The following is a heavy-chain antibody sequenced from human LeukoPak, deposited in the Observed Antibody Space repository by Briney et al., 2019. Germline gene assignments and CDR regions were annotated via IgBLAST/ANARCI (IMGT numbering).Heavy chain of an antibody. CDR3: ARDFYDSSGSPLGY. D-gene: IGHD3-22*01. CDR1: GFTLSSYG. Sequence: GSLRLSCAASGFTLSSYGMHWVRQAPGKGLEWVAVIWYDGSNKYYADSMKGRFTISRDNSKNTLYLQMNSLRAEDTAVYYCARDFYDSSGSPLGYWGQGTLVTVSS. V-gene: IGHV3-33*01. CDR2: IWYDGSNK. J-gene: IGHJ4*02.